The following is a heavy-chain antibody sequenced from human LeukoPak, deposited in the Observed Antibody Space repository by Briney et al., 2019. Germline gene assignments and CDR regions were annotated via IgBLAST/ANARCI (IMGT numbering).Heavy chain of an antibody. CDR1: GGTFSSYA. CDR3: ARHYYDSSGSEGDAFDI. CDR2: IIPIFGTA. V-gene: IGHV1-69*05. J-gene: IGHJ3*02. D-gene: IGHD3-22*01. Sequence: SXXVSCKASGGTFSSYAISWVRQAPGQGLEWMGGIIPIFGTANYAQKFQGRVTITTEESTSTAYMEMSRLRYEDTAVYYCARHYYDSSGSEGDAFDIWGQGTMVTVSS.